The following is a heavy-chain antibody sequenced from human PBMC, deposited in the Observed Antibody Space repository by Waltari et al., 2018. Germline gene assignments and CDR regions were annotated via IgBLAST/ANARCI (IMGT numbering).Heavy chain of an antibody. V-gene: IGHV1-69*01. CDR3: ARQNMIEEGGAFDI. CDR1: GGTFSSYA. J-gene: IGHJ3*02. CDR2: TIPIFGTA. D-gene: IGHD3-22*01. Sequence: QVQLVQSGAEVKKPGSSVKVSCKASGGTFSSYAISWVRQAPGQGLEWMGGTIPIFGTANYAQKFQGRVTITADESTSTAYMELSSLRSEDTAVYYCARQNMIEEGGAFDIWGQGTMVTVSS.